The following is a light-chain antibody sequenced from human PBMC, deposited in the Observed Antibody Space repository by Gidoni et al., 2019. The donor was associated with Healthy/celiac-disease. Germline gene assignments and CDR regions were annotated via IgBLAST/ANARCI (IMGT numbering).Light chain of an antibody. CDR3: QQSYSTQFT. Sequence: DIQMTQSPSSLSASVGDRVTITCRASQSISSYLNWYQQKPGKAPKLLIYAASSLQSGVPSRFSCSGSGTDFTLTISSLQPEDFATYYCQQSYSTQFTFXPXTKVDIK. J-gene: IGKJ3*01. CDR1: QSISSY. V-gene: IGKV1-39*01. CDR2: AAS.